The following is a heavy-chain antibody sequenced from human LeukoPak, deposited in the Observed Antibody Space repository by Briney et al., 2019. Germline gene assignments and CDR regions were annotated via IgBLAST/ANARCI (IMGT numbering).Heavy chain of an antibody. Sequence: GTSLTLSCVASGCTFSNYAMHWLRQAPCKGLQWVAVMWNDGSHEYYADSVKGRFTISRDNSRNTLFLQMNGLRAEDTAVYYCARPSDGHYAQGGYFDYWGQGALVTVSS. D-gene: IGHD4-17*01. V-gene: IGHV3-33*08. CDR2: MWNDGSHE. CDR3: ARPSDGHYAQGGYFDY. CDR1: GCTFSNYA. J-gene: IGHJ4*02.